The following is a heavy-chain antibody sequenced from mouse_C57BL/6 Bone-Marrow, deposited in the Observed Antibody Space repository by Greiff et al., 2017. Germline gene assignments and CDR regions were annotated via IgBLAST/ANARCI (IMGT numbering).Heavy chain of an antibody. CDR3: ARDYSNYERAMDY. CDR2: IYPGSGST. D-gene: IGHD2-5*01. V-gene: IGHV1-55*01. CDR1: GYTFTSYW. J-gene: IGHJ4*01. Sequence: QVQLQQPGAELVKPGASVKMSCKASGYTFTSYWITWVKQRPGQGLEWIGDIYPGSGSTNYNEKFKSKATLTVDKSSSTAYMQLSSLTSEDSAVYYCARDYSNYERAMDYWGQGTSVTVSS.